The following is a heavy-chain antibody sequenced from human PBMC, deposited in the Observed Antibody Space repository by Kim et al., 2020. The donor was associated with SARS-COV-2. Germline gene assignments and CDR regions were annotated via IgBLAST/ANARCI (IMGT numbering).Heavy chain of an antibody. CDR3: ATKFGHGAYPLHY. J-gene: IGHJ4*02. Sequence: YVPEFQGRVSMTRDTSISTAYMELTSLRSEDTAIYYCATKFGHGAYPLHYWGQGTLVTVSS. V-gene: IGHV1-8*01. D-gene: IGHD3-16*01.